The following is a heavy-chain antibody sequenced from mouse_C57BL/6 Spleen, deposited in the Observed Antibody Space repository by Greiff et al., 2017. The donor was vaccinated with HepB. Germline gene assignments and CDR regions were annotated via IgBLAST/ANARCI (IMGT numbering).Heavy chain of an antibody. D-gene: IGHD1-1*01. Sequence: EVQLQQSGPELVKPGASVKISCKASGYSFTDYNMNWVKQSNGKSLEWIGVINPNYGTTSYNQKFKGKATLTVDQSSSPAYMQLNSLTSEDSAVYDCARSTQTTVYYFDYWGQGTTLTVSS. CDR2: INPNYGTT. J-gene: IGHJ2*01. V-gene: IGHV1-39*01. CDR1: GYSFTDYN. CDR3: ARSTQTTVYYFDY.